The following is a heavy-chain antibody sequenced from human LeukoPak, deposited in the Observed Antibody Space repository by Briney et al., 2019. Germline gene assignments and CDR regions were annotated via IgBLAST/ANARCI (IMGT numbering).Heavy chain of an antibody. Sequence: GGSLRLSCMVSGFTFSDCAISWVRQAPGKGLEWVSALSGSGVNTYYADSVKGRFTISRDNSKNTLYLQMNSLRAEDTAVYYCAKTITMVRVHYYYGMDVWGQGTTVTVSS. CDR3: AKTITMVRVHYYYGMDV. J-gene: IGHJ6*02. D-gene: IGHD3-10*01. CDR2: LSGSGVNT. V-gene: IGHV3-23*01. CDR1: GFTFSDCA.